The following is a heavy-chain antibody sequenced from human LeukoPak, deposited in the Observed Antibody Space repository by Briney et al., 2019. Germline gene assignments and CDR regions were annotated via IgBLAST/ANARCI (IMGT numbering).Heavy chain of an antibody. D-gene: IGHD3-10*01. J-gene: IGHJ5*02. CDR3: ARNLLNSGFGELYGWFDP. CDR1: GGTFSSYA. CDR2: IIPIFGTA. V-gene: IGHV1-69*13. Sequence: SVKVSCKASGGTFSSYAISWVRQAPGQGLEWMGGIIPIFGTANYAQKFQGRVTITADESTSTAYMELSSLRSEDTAVYYCARNLLNSGFGELYGWFDPWGQGTLATVSS.